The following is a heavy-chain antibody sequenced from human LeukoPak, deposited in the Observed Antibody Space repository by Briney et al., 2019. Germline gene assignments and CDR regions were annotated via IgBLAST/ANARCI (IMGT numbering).Heavy chain of an antibody. CDR2: INAGNGNT. J-gene: IGHJ4*02. Sequence: ASVKVSCKASGYILSRYAMNWVRQAPGQRLEWMGWINAGNGNTKYSQKFQGRVTITRDTSASTAYMELSSLRSEDTAVYYCARAGYSSGWLYYFDYWGQGTLVTVSS. CDR3: ARAGYSSGWLYYFDY. CDR1: GYILSRYA. V-gene: IGHV1-3*01. D-gene: IGHD6-19*01.